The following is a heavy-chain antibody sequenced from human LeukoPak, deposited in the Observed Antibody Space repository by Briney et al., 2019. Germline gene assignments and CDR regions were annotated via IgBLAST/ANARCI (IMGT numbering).Heavy chain of an antibody. CDR2: INQPTSER. J-gene: IGHJ3*01. V-gene: IGHV3-7*01. Sequence: PGGSLRLSCAASGFTFISYWMSWVRQAPGKGLEWVASINQPTSERYYVDSVKGRFTISRDNAKNSLYLQMSSLRAEDTAVYYCARRGSASRSGFNVWGQGTMVTVSS. CDR3: ARRGSASRSGFNV. CDR1: GFTFISYW. D-gene: IGHD3-3*01.